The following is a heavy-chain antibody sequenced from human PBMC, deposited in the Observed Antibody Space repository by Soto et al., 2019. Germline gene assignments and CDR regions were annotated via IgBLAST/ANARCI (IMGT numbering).Heavy chain of an antibody. D-gene: IGHD5-18*01. J-gene: IGHJ4*02. CDR2: ISYDGSNN. Sequence: QVQLVESGGGVVQPGRSLRLSCAASGFTFSSYAMHWVRQAPGKGLEWVAVISYDGSNNYYADSVKGRFTISRDNSKNTLYLQMTSKRAEDTAVYYCASGGIIQLWPDWGQGTLVTVSS. CDR3: ASGGIIQLWPD. V-gene: IGHV3-30-3*01. CDR1: GFTFSSYA.